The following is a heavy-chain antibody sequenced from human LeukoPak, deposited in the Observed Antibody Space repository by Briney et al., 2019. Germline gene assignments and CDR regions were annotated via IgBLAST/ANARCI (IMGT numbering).Heavy chain of an antibody. D-gene: IGHD6-19*01. CDR2: ISGSSSYI. Sequence: PGGSLRLFCAASGFTFSSYSMNWVREAPGKGLEWVSSISGSSSYINYADSVKGRFTISRDNAQNSLFLQLNSLRAEDTAVYYCARDPYSSGWYKDAFDIWGQGTMVTVSS. CDR3: ARDPYSSGWYKDAFDI. J-gene: IGHJ3*02. CDR1: GFTFSSYS. V-gene: IGHV3-21*01.